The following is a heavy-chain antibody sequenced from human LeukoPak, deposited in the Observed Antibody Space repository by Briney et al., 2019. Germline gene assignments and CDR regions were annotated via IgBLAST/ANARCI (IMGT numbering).Heavy chain of an antibody. V-gene: IGHV3-7*04. Sequence: GGSLRLSCVASGFPFSSYWMTWVRQTPGKGLEWVANIKQDGSKKSYVDSEKGRFTISRDNAKNSLYLQMNSLRAEDTAIYYCTRVGYIDEGIDYWGQGTLVTVSS. J-gene: IGHJ4*02. CDR3: TRVGYIDEGIDY. D-gene: IGHD5-24*01. CDR1: GFPFSSYW. CDR2: IKQDGSKK.